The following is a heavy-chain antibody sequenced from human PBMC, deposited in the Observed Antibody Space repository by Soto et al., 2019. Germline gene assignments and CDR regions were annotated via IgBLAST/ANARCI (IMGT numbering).Heavy chain of an antibody. CDR2: IYSGGST. Sequence: EVQLVESGGGLVQPGGSLRLSCAASGFTVSSNYMSWVRQAPGKGLEWVSVIYSGGSTYYADSVKGRFTISRDNSKNTLYLQMNSLRAEDTPVYYWAREEYGSGASCYSPHSRWFDRWGQGTLVTLSS. CDR1: GFTVSSNY. V-gene: IGHV3-66*01. D-gene: IGHD2-15*01. J-gene: IGHJ5*02. CDR3: AREEYGSGASCYSPHSRWFDR.